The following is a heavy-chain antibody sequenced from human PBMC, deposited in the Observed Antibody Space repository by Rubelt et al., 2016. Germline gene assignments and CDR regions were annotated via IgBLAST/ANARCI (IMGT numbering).Heavy chain of an antibody. CDR1: GFSVSDYS. J-gene: IGHJ6*03. CDR3: ARRGIAAGETYYYYYMDV. CDR2: CTGSV. V-gene: IGHV4-59*02. D-gene: IGHD6-13*01. Sequence: QVQLQESGPGLVKPSETLSLICTVSGFSVSDYSWTWVRQAPGKGLAWIGCTGSVNLNPSLKSRLIMAVDTSKSQVSLRRTLVTAAETAVYYCARRGIAAGETYYYYYMDVWGKGTTVTVSS.